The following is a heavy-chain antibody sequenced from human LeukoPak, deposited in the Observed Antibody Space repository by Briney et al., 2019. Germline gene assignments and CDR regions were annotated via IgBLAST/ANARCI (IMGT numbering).Heavy chain of an antibody. V-gene: IGHV3-30*18. Sequence: GGSLRLSCAASGFTFSSYGMHWVRQAPGKGLEWVAVISYDGSNKYYADSVKGRFTISRDNSKNTLYLQMNSLRAEDTAVYYCAKDLRAALTSYFDFWGQGTLVTVSS. D-gene: IGHD4/OR15-4a*01. J-gene: IGHJ4*02. CDR2: ISYDGSNK. CDR1: GFTFSSYG. CDR3: AKDLRAALTSYFDF.